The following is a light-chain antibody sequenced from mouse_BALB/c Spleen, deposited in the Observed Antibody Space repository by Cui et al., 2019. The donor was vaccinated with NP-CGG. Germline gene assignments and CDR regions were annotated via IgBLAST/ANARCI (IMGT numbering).Light chain of an antibody. CDR2: GTN. CDR1: TGAVTTSNY. Sequence: AVVTQVSAPTTSPGETVTLTCRSSTGAVTTSNYANWVQEKPDHLFTGLIGGTNNRVPGVPARFSGSLIGDKAALTITGAQTEDEAIYFCVLWYSNHWVFGGGTKLTVL. V-gene: IGLV1*01. CDR3: VLWYSNHWV. J-gene: IGLJ1*01.